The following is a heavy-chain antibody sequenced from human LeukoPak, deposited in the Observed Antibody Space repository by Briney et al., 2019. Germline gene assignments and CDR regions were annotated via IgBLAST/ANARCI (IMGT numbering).Heavy chain of an antibody. Sequence: GGSLRLSCAASGFTFSSYSMNWVRQAPGKGLEWVSSISSSSSYIYYADSVKGRLTISRDNAKNSLYLQMNSLRAEDTAMYYCARVGYCSSTSCYWYFDYWGQGTLVTVSS. D-gene: IGHD2-2*01. CDR1: GFTFSSYS. CDR2: ISSSSSYI. CDR3: ARVGYCSSTSCYWYFDY. J-gene: IGHJ4*02. V-gene: IGHV3-21*01.